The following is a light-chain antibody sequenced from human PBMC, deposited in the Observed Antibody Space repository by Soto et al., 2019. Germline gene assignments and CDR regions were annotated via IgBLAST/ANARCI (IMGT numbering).Light chain of an antibody. CDR3: SSDTSTSAVL. J-gene: IGLJ2*01. CDR2: EVS. V-gene: IGLV2-14*01. CDR1: SSDVGGYNY. Sequence: QSVLTQPASVSGSPGQSITISCTGTSSDVGGYNYVSWYQQHPGKAPKLMIYEVSNRPSGVSNSFSGSKSGNTASLTISGLQADDEADYYCSSDTSTSAVLFGGGTKLTVL.